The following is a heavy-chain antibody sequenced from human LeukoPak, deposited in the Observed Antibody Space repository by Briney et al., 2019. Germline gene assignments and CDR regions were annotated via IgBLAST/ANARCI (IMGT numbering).Heavy chain of an antibody. CDR1: GGSISNYY. Sequence: SETLSLTCSVSGGSISNYYWSWIRQPPGKGLEWFGYISYSGTTNYNPSLKRRVAMSMDTSKNQFSLELNSVTAADTAVYYCASLWGSGSGPPKYYFDHWGQGTPVTVSS. CDR3: ASLWGSGSGPPKYYFDH. D-gene: IGHD5-12*01. CDR2: ISYSGTT. V-gene: IGHV4-59*08. J-gene: IGHJ4*02.